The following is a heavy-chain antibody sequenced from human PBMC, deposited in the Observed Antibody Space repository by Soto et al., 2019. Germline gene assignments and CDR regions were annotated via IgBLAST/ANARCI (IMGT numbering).Heavy chain of an antibody. J-gene: IGHJ4*02. CDR3: ARAGNIAVAGIYNS. Sequence: AAGKVSCKASGYIFTAYYIHWVRQAPGQGLEWVGWTNPNRGTTNYAQKFQDRVTMTGDTSTSTAYIELSRLRSDDTAVYYCARAGNIAVAGIYNSWGQGSLAPVS. CDR1: GYIFTAYY. D-gene: IGHD6-19*01. CDR2: TNPNRGTT. V-gene: IGHV1-2*02.